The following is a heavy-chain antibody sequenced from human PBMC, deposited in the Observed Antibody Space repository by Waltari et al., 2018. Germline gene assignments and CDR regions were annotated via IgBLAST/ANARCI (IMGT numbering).Heavy chain of an antibody. V-gene: IGHV1-69-2*01. CDR3: ATGLVVVVAEVDY. Sequence: EVQLVQSGAEVKKPGATVTISCKASGYTFTDYYMHWVQQAPGKGLGWMGRVGAEDCETIYAEKFQGRVTITADTSTDTAYMELSSLRSEDTAVYYCATGLVVVVAEVDYWGQGTLVTVSS. J-gene: IGHJ4*02. CDR2: VGAEDCET. D-gene: IGHD2-15*01. CDR1: GYTFTDYY.